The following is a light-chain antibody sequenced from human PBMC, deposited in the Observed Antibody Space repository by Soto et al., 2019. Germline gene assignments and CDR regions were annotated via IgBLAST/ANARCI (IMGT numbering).Light chain of an antibody. J-gene: IGKJ5*01. CDR2: GAS. Sequence: EIVVTQSPATLSVSPGERATLSCRASQSVSSNFAWYQQKPGQAPRLLIYGASTRASGLPARFSGSGSGTEFTLTISSLQSEDFAVYYCQQYYYWPPRITFGQGTRLEIK. CDR1: QSVSSN. CDR3: QQYYYWPPRIT. V-gene: IGKV3-15*01.